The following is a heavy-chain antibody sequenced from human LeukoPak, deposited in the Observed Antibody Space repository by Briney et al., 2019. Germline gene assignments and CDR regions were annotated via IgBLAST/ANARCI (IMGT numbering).Heavy chain of an antibody. D-gene: IGHD4-17*01. CDR3: AKDRLTVTTADY. V-gene: IGHV3-30*18. CDR2: ISYDGSNK. CDR1: GFTFSSYG. Sequence: GGSLGLSCAASGFTFSSYGMHWVRQAPGKGLEWVAVISYDGSNKYYADSVKGRFTISRDNSKNTLYLQMNSLRAEDTAVYYCAKDRLTVTTADYWGQGTLVTVSS. J-gene: IGHJ4*02.